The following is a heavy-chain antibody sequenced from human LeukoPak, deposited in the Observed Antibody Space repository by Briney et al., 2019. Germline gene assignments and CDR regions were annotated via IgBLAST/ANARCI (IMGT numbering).Heavy chain of an antibody. V-gene: IGHV3-7*01. CDR1: GFPFSSYW. J-gene: IGHJ4*02. CDR3: AREDHSNYNY. D-gene: IGHD4-11*01. Sequence: GGSLRLSCAVSGFPFSSYWMSWVRQAPGKGLEWVANIKQDGGEKFYVDSVKGRFTISRDNAKNSLYLQMNYLRAEDTAVYYCAREDHSNYNYWGQGTLVTVS. CDR2: IKQDGGEK.